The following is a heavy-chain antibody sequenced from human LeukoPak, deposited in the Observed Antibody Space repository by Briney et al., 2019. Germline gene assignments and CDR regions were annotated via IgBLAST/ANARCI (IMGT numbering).Heavy chain of an antibody. CDR2: INHSGST. CDR1: GGSFSGYY. CDR3: ARGGTWIQLWPVYYFDY. J-gene: IGHJ4*02. Sequence: SETLSLTCAVYGGSFSGYYWSWIRQPPGKGLEWIGEINHSGSTNYNPSLKSRVTISVDTSKNQFSLKLSSVTAADTAVYYCARGGTWIQLWPVYYFDYWGQGTLVTVSS. V-gene: IGHV4-34*01. D-gene: IGHD5-18*01.